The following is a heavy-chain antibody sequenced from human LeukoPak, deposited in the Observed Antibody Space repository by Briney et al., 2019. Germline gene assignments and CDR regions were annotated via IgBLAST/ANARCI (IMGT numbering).Heavy chain of an antibody. CDR1: GFTFSSYW. D-gene: IGHD4-17*01. Sequence: PGGSLRLSCAASGFTFSSYWMSWARQAPGKGLEWVANIKQDGSEKYYVDSVKGRFTISRDNAKNSLYLQMNSLRAEDTAVYYCARLTVTDAFDIWGQGTMVTVSS. CDR3: ARLTVTDAFDI. CDR2: IKQDGSEK. V-gene: IGHV3-7*01. J-gene: IGHJ3*02.